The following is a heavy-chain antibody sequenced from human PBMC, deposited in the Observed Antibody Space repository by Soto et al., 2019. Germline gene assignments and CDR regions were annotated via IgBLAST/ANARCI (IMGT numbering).Heavy chain of an antibody. J-gene: IGHJ6*02. Sequence: EVQVVESGGGLVQPGGSLRLSCAASGFTFSAYAMHWVRQAPGKGLEYVSAITSVGISTYYANSVKGRFTISRDNSKNTLYLQMGSLRAEDMAVYYCARDLGGLFPSIMDVWGRGTTVTVSS. D-gene: IGHD3-3*01. CDR3: ARDLGGLFPSIMDV. V-gene: IGHV3-64*01. CDR2: ITSVGIST. CDR1: GFTFSAYA.